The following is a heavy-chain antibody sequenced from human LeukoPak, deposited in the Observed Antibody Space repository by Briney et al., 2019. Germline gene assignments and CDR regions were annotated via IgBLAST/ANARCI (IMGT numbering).Heavy chain of an antibody. D-gene: IGHD1-26*01. CDR2: IRYDGSNK. J-gene: IGHJ4*02. CDR3: ARGPIWWELLSLDY. Sequence: PGGSLRLSCAASGFTFSSYGMHWVRQAPGKGLEWVAFIRYDGSNKYYADSVKGRFTISRDNSKNTLYLQMNSLRAEDTAVYYCARGPIWWELLSLDYWGQGTLVTVSS. V-gene: IGHV3-30*02. CDR1: GFTFSSYG.